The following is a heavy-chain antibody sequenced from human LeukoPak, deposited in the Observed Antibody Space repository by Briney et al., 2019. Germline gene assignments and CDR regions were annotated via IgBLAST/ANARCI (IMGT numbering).Heavy chain of an antibody. CDR1: GFTFSDYA. V-gene: IGHV3-23*01. Sequence: ETGGSLRLSCATSGFTFSDYAMSWVRQAPGKGLEWVSVISGIGSATYYADSVKGRFTISRDNSKNTLYLQMNSLRAEDTAVYYCARLQWDPFFYDYWGQGTLVTVSS. CDR3: ARLQWDPFFYDY. CDR2: ISGIGSAT. J-gene: IGHJ4*02. D-gene: IGHD1-26*01.